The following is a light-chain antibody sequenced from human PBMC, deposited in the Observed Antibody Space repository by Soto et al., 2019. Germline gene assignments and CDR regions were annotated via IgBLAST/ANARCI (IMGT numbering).Light chain of an antibody. V-gene: IGKV3-15*01. CDR1: QSVGNN. CDR2: GSS. J-gene: IGKJ2*01. Sequence: DIVVTQSPATLSVSPGERATLSCRASQSVGNNLVWYQQRPGHAPRLLIYGSSTRATGIPARFSGSGSGTKFTLTISSLQSEDFAVYYCQHRGSFGQGTKLEIK. CDR3: QHRGS.